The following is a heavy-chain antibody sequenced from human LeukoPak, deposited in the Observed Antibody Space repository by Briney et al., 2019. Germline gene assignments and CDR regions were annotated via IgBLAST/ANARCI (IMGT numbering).Heavy chain of an antibody. J-gene: IGHJ6*02. CDR2: IFFSGST. CDR3: ARAVAVKGSSWYVV. D-gene: IGHD6-13*01. V-gene: IGHV4-61*10. CDR1: GGSITSGPYY. Sequence: SETLCLTCAVSGGSITSGPYYWGWIRQPAGKGLEWIVHIFFSGSTNYSPSLNSRLSISIDTSKNQFSPTLSSVTAADAAVYYCARAVAVKGSSWYVVWGQGTTVTVSS.